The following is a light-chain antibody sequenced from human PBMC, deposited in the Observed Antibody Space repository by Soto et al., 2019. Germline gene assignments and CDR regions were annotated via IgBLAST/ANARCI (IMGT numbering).Light chain of an antibody. CDR3: QQYENWTPYS. V-gene: IGKV3-15*01. J-gene: IGKJ2*03. CDR1: QSVGPN. CDR2: WGS. Sequence: TQSPATLSVSLGEEVSLSCRASQSVGPNLAWYQQRPGQAPRLLIHWGSTRANGVPARFRGSGRGTDFTLTISNLQSEDLAVYYCQQYENWTPYSFGQGTRLEIK.